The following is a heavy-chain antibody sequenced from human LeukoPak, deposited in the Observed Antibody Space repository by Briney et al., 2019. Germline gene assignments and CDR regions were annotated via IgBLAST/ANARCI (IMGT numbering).Heavy chain of an antibody. Sequence: SETLSLTCAVYGGSFSGYYWSWIRQPPGKGLEWIGEINHSGSTNYNPSLKSRVTISVDTSKNQFSLKLSSVTAADTAVYYCARDSVVVTTIDYWGQGTLVTVSS. CDR3: ARDSVVVTTIDY. D-gene: IGHD2-21*02. J-gene: IGHJ4*02. CDR1: GGSFSGYY. V-gene: IGHV4-34*01. CDR2: INHSGST.